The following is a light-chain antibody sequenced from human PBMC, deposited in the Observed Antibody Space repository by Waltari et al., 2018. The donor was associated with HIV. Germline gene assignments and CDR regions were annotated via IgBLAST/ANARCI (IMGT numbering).Light chain of an antibody. Sequence: HSVMPPPPPVPRAPGPRARCPYPGPTSDIASCCGANGYQHVPGTAPKLLIYANTHRPSGVPDRFSGSKYGYSASLVISGLQAEDDADYYCQAYDSSLSGWVFGGGTKLTVL. CDR1: TSDIASCCG. V-gene: IGLV1-40*01. J-gene: IGLJ3*02. CDR2: ANT. CDR3: QAYDSSLSGWV.